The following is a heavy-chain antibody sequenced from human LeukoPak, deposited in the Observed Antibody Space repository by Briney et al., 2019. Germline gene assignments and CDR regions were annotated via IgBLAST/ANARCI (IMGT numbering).Heavy chain of an antibody. J-gene: IGHJ4*02. Sequence: SETLSLTCAVYGGSFSGYYWSWIRQPPGKGLEWIGEINHSGSTNYNPSLKSRVTISVDTSKNQFSLKLSSATAADTAVYYCARFPRYCSGGSCYSGFGYWGQGTLVTVSS. CDR1: GGSFSGYY. CDR3: ARFPRYCSGGSCYSGFGY. CDR2: INHSGST. D-gene: IGHD2-15*01. V-gene: IGHV4-34*01.